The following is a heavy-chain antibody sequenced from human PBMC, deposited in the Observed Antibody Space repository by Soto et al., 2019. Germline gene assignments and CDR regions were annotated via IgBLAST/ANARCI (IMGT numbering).Heavy chain of an antibody. CDR2: INHRGST. D-gene: IGHD2-21*02. CDR1: GGSFSDYY. Sequence: QVQLQQWGAGLLKPSETLSLTCAVYGGSFSDYYWTWIRQPPGKGLEWIGEINHRGSTNYNPSLKSRVTISVDTSKNQFSLKLSSVTAADTAVYSCARTVMTSSSYYDMDVCGEGTTVTVSS. CDR3: ARTVMTSSSYYDMDV. J-gene: IGHJ6*03. V-gene: IGHV4-34*01.